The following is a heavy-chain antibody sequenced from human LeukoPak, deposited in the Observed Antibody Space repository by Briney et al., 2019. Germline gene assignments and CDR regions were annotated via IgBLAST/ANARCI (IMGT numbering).Heavy chain of an antibody. CDR1: GGSISSYY. V-gene: IGHV4-59*01. CDR2: IYYSGST. Sequence: SETLSLTCTVSGGSISSYYWSWIRQPPGKGLEWIGYIYYSGSTNYNPSLKSRVAISVDTSKNQFSLKLSSVTAADTAVYYCARIEDYGGNSVNYWGQGTLVTVSS. D-gene: IGHD4-23*01. J-gene: IGHJ4*02. CDR3: ARIEDYGGNSVNY.